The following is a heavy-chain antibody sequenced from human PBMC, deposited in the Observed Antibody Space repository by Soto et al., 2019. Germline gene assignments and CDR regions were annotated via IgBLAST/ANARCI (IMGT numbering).Heavy chain of an antibody. CDR2: IFPGDSDT. CDR1: GYTFSNYW. V-gene: IGHV5-51*01. D-gene: IGHD3-16*01. CDR3: ARHEKLWGPHGSYYGLDV. Sequence: GESLKISCKGSGYTFSNYWIGWVRQMPGKGLEWMGIIFPGDSDTRYNPSLQGQVTISADKSISTAYLQWTSLKASDPAMYYCARHEKLWGPHGSYYGLDVWGQGTTVTVSS. J-gene: IGHJ6*02.